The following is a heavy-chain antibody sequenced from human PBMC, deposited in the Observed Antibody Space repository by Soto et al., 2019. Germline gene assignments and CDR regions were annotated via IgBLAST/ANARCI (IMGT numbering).Heavy chain of an antibody. CDR2: INHSGST. CDR1: GGSFSGYY. D-gene: IGHD6-6*01. J-gene: IGHJ4*02. CDR3: ARGGESIAARPAFDY. Sequence: PSETLSLTCAVYGGSFSGYYWSWIRQPPGKGLEWIGEINHSGSTNYNPSLKSRVTISVDTSKNQFSLKLSSVTAADTAVYYCARGGESIAARPAFDYWGQGTLVTVSS. V-gene: IGHV4-34*01.